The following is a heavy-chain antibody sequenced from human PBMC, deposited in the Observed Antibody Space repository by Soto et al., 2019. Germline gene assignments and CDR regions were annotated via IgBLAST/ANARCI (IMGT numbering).Heavy chain of an antibody. Sequence: SETLSLTCAIYGGSFSGFYWSWIRQPPGKGLEWIGEINDSGTTNYNPSLKSRVTISADTSKTHFSLRLTSVTAADTAVYYCARETSQNVHPLYGMDVWGPGTTVTVSS. CDR2: INDSGTT. CDR3: ARETSQNVHPLYGMDV. CDR1: GGSFSGFY. V-gene: IGHV4-34*01. J-gene: IGHJ6*02.